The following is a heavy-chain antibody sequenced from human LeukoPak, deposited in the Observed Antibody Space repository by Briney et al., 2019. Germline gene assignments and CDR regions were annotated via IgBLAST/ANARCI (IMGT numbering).Heavy chain of an antibody. CDR3: AKAGSMATPTPYYFDY. CDR2: IQNDGSDK. Sequence: GGSLRLSCAASGINFRSSGMHWVRQAPGKGLEWVTFIQNDGSDKSYAASVKGRYTISRDNSKNTVYLHMNSLRAEDTAIYYCAKAGSMATPTPYYFDYWGQGTLVTVSS. V-gene: IGHV3-30*02. CDR1: GINFRSSG. J-gene: IGHJ4*02. D-gene: IGHD5-24*01.